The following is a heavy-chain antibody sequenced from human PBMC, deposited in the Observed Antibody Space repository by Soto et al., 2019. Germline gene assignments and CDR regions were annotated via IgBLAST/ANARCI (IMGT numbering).Heavy chain of an antibody. Sequence: QVQLQESGPGLVKTSETLSLTCTVSGGSISSYYWSWIRQPPGKGLECIGYIYYSGSTNYNPSLKSRVTISVDTSKNQFSLKLSSVTAADTAVYYCARRWGDAFDFWGQGTMVTVSS. J-gene: IGHJ3*01. CDR3: ARRWGDAFDF. V-gene: IGHV4-59*08. CDR1: GGSISSYY. CDR2: IYYSGST. D-gene: IGHD3-16*01.